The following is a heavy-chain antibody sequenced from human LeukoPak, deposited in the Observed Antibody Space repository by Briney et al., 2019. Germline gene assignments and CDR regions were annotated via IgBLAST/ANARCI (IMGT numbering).Heavy chain of an antibody. CDR3: AQATGNSGIRPVDY. CDR1: GGTFSSYA. CDR2: IIPIFGTA. Sequence: ASVKVSCKGSGGTFSSYAISWVRQAPGQGLEWMGGIIPIFGTANYAQKFQGRVTITADESTSTAYMELSSLRSEDTAVYYCAQATGNSGIRPVDYWGQGTLVTVSS. D-gene: IGHD4-23*01. V-gene: IGHV1-69*13. J-gene: IGHJ4*02.